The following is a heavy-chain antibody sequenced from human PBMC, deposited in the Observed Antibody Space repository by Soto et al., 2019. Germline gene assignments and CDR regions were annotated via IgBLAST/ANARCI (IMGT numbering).Heavy chain of an antibody. CDR3: AKDTRAAADPYYFDY. D-gene: IGHD6-13*01. CDR1: GFTFSSYA. CDR2: ISGSGGST. J-gene: IGHJ4*02. Sequence: EVQLLESGGGLVQPGGSLRLSCAASGFTFSSYAMSWVRQAPGKGLEWVSAISGSGGSTYYADSVKGRFTISRDNSKNTVYLQMNSLRAEDTAIYYCAKDTRAAADPYYFDYWGQGTLVTVSS. V-gene: IGHV3-23*01.